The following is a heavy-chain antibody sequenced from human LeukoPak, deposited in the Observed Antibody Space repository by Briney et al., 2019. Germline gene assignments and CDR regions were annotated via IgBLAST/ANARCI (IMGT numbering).Heavy chain of an antibody. CDR3: VAGSGSHDY. Sequence: PSETLSLTCTVSGGSISSSSYYWGWIRQPPGKGLEWIGSIYYSGSTYYNPSLKSRVTISVDTSKNQFSLKLSSVTAADTAVYYCVAGSGSHDYWGQGTLVTVSS. CDR2: IYYSGST. J-gene: IGHJ4*02. V-gene: IGHV4-39*01. CDR1: GGSISSSSYY. D-gene: IGHD3-10*01.